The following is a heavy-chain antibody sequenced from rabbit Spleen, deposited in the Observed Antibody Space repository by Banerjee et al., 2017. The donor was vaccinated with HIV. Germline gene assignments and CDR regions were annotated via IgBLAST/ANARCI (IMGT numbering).Heavy chain of an antibody. V-gene: IGHV1S45*01. CDR1: GFDLSGRYG. Sequence: QEQLEESGGDLVKPEASLTLTCKASGFDLSGRYGICWVRQAPGKGLEWIACIDVAKYWTTYYARSANGLFSIHNTSSTAVTRHMTRPTVADTASFFWASEDVGGSFALWCPGTLVTVS. D-gene: IGHD4-1*01. CDR2: IDVAKYWTT. CDR3: ASEDVGGSFAL. J-gene: IGHJ4*01.